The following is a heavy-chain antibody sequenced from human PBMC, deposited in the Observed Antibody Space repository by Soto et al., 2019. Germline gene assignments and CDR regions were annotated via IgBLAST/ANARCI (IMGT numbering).Heavy chain of an antibody. V-gene: IGHV4-30-4*01. J-gene: IGHJ4*02. CDR2: IYYSGST. CDR1: GGSISSGDYY. D-gene: IGHD4-17*01. CDR3: ARGRSVYGDYLIY. Sequence: SETLSLTCTVSGGSISSGDYYWSWIRQPPGKGLEWIGYIYYSGSTYYNPSLKSRVTISVDTSKNQFSLKLSSVTAADTAVYYCARGRSVYGDYLIYWGQGTLVTVSS.